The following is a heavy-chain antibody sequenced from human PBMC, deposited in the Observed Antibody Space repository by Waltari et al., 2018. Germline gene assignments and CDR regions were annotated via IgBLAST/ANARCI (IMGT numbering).Heavy chain of an antibody. CDR2: IKQDGSAK. D-gene: IGHD2-8*01. V-gene: IGHV3-7*01. CDR3: AREGLISRFDP. Sequence: EVQLVESGGGLVQPGGSLRLSCAASGFTFSSYWMSWVRQAPGKGLEWVANIKQDGSAKYYVTSVKGRFTISRDNAKNSLYLQMNSLRAEDTAVYYCAREGLISRFDPWGQGTLVTVSS. J-gene: IGHJ5*02. CDR1: GFTFSSYW.